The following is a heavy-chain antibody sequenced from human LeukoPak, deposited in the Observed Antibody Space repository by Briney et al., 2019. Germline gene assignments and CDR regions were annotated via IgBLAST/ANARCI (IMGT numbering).Heavy chain of an antibody. D-gene: IGHD2-8*01. V-gene: IGHV3-30*18. CDR2: ISYDGSNK. CDR1: GFTFSSYG. J-gene: IGHJ4*02. Sequence: PRGSLRLSCAASGFTFSSYGMHWVRQAPGKGLEWVAVISYDGSNKYYGDSVKGRFTISRDNSKDKLYLQMNSLRAEDTAVYYCPKDSPCTNGVCYTGLDYWGQGTLVTVSS. CDR3: PKDSPCTNGVCYTGLDY.